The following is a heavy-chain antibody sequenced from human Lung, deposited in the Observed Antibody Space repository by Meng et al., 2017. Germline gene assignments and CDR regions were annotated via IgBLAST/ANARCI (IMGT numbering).Heavy chain of an antibody. CDR1: GGSFSDYY. V-gene: IGHV4-34*01. J-gene: IGHJ4*02. D-gene: IGHD4-11*01. CDR3: ARGPTTMAHDFDY. CDR2: INHSGST. Sequence: IQRWGDGLLKPSETLSLTCVDSGGSFSDYYGSWIRQPAGKGLEWIGEINHSGSTNYNPSLESRVPSSVDRSQNNLSLKLSSVTAADSAVYYCARGPTTMAHDFDYWGQGTLVTVSS.